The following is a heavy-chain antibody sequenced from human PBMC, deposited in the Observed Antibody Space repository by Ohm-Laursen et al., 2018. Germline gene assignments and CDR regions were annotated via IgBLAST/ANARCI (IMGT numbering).Heavy chain of an antibody. D-gene: IGHD5-12*01. V-gene: IGHV3-74*01. J-gene: IGHJ4*02. CDR2: INSDGSTT. Sequence: SLRLSCTASGFTFNNYWMHWVRQAPGKGLVWVSRINSDGSTTNYADSVKGRFTISRDNAKNTLYLQMNILGAEDTALYYCVGGYITVFHYWGQGTLVTVSS. CDR3: VGGYITVFHY. CDR1: GFTFNNYW.